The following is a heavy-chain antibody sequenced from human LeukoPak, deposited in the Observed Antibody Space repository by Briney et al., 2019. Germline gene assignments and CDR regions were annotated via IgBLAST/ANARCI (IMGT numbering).Heavy chain of an antibody. CDR3: ARVSGSYADY. CDR1: GFTFTDYY. Sequence: GGSLRLSCAASGFTFTDYYMSWIRQAPGKGLEWVSYITNSGTTIYYADSVKGRVTISRDNAKNSLYLQMNSLRAEDTAVYYCARVSGSYADYWGQGTLVTVSS. CDR2: ITNSGTTI. J-gene: IGHJ4*02. D-gene: IGHD1-26*01. V-gene: IGHV3-11*01.